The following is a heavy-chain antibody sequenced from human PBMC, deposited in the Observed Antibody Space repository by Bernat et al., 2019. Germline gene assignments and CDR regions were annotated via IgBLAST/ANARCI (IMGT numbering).Heavy chain of an antibody. D-gene: IGHD1-1*01. CDR3: TRILGWNGQDY. CDR1: GFSFGDYA. V-gene: IGHV3-49*04. J-gene: IGHJ4*02. Sequence: EVQLVESGGGLEQPGRSLRLSCSSSGFSFGDYAMSCVRQAPGKGLEWVSLIISKKYGATTEYAASVRGRFTLSRDDSRSITYLQMNSLKIEDTAVYYCTRILGWNGQDYWGQGTLVTVSS. CDR2: IISKKYGATT.